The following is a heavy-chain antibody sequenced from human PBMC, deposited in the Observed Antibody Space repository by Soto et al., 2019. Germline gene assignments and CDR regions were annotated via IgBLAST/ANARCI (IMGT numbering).Heavy chain of an antibody. V-gene: IGHV4-4*02. Sequence: PSETLSLTCAVSGGSISSSNWWSWVRQPPGKGLEWIGEIYHSGSTNYNPSLKRRVTISVDKSKNQFSLKLSSVTAADTAVYYCARSPRIAARIGMDVWGQGTTVTVSS. CDR1: GGSISSSNW. J-gene: IGHJ6*02. D-gene: IGHD6-13*01. CDR3: ARSPRIAARIGMDV. CDR2: IYHSGST.